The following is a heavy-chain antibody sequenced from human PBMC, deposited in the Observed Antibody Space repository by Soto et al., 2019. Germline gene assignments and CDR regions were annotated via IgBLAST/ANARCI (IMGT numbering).Heavy chain of an antibody. CDR2: ISSSSSYI. V-gene: IGHV3-21*01. J-gene: IGHJ6*02. CDR1: GFTFSSYS. Sequence: EVQLVESGGGLVKPGGSLRLSCAASGFTFSSYSMNWVRQAPGKGLEWVSSISSSSSYIYYADSVKGRFTISRDNAKNSLYLQMNSLRAEDTAVYYCARDGIVGATTNQDYYCYGMDVWGQGTTVTVSS. CDR3: ARDGIVGATTNQDYYCYGMDV. D-gene: IGHD1-26*01.